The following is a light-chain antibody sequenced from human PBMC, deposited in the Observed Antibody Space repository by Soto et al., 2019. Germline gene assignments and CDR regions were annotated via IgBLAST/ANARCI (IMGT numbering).Light chain of an antibody. CDR2: DAS. Sequence: EIVMTQSPGTLSVSPGERATLSCRASQSVSINLAWYQQKPGQAPRLLIYDASTRATGIPARFSGSGSGTEFTLNISSLQSKDFAVYYCQQYNNWHPLTFGGGTKVEIK. CDR3: QQYNNWHPLT. CDR1: QSVSIN. V-gene: IGKV3D-15*01. J-gene: IGKJ4*01.